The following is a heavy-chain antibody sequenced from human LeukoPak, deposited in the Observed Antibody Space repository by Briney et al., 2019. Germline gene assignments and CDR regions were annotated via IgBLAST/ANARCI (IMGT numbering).Heavy chain of an antibody. D-gene: IGHD3-22*01. J-gene: IGHJ4*02. V-gene: IGHV4-59*01. CDR1: GGSISSYY. CDR3: ARGGNYYDSSPLDY. CDR2: IYYSGST. Sequence: NSSETLSLTCTVSGGSISSYYWSWIRQPPGKGLEWIGYIYYSGSTNYNPSLKSRVTISVDTSKNQFSLKLSSVTAADTAVYYCARGGNYYDSSPLDYWGQGTLVTVSS.